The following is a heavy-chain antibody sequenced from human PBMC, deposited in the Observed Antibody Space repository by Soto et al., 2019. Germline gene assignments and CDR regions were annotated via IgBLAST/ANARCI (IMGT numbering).Heavy chain of an antibody. Sequence: SVKLSCKASGGTFSSYAISCVRQAPGQGLEWMGGIIPIFGTANYAQKFQGRVTITADESTSTAYMELSSLRSEDTAVYYCASAITIFGVVPDRPYYYYGMDVWGQGTTVTVSS. CDR2: IIPIFGTA. CDR3: ASAITIFGVVPDRPYYYYGMDV. D-gene: IGHD3-3*01. J-gene: IGHJ6*02. V-gene: IGHV1-69*13. CDR1: GGTFSSYA.